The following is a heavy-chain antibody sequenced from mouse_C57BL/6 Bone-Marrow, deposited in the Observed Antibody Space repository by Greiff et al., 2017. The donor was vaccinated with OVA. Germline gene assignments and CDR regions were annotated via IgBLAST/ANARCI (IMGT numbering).Heavy chain of an antibody. Sequence: EVQLQQSGPVLVKPGASVKMSCKASGYTFTDYYMNWVKQSHGKSLEWIGVINPYNGGTSYNQKFKGKATLTVDKSSSTAYMEHNSLTSEDSAVYYCARSGRYYGLFDYWGQGTLVTVSA. CDR3: ARSGRYYGLFDY. CDR1: GYTFTDYY. V-gene: IGHV1-19*01. CDR2: INPYNGGT. J-gene: IGHJ3*01. D-gene: IGHD1-1*01.